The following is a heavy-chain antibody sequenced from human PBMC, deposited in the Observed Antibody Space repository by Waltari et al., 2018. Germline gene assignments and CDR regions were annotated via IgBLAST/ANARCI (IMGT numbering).Heavy chain of an antibody. J-gene: IGHJ4*02. CDR3: ARVPYGGFPYYFDY. Sequence: QLQLQESGSGLVKPSQTLSLTCAVSGGSFSSGGYSWSWIRQPPGKGLEWIGYIYHSGSTYYNPSLKSRVTISVDRSKNQFSLKLSSVTAADTAVYYCARVPYGGFPYYFDYWGQGTLVTVSS. V-gene: IGHV4-30-2*01. D-gene: IGHD2-15*01. CDR2: IYHSGST. CDR1: GGSFSSGGYS.